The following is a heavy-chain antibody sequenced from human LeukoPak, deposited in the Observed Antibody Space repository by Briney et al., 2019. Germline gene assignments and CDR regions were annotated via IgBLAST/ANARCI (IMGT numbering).Heavy chain of an antibody. CDR1: GFTFSSYW. V-gene: IGHV3-7*01. D-gene: IGHD3-22*01. J-gene: IGHJ4*02. CDR3: AREDDSSGYYRRLFDY. CDR2: IKQDGSEK. Sequence: PGMSLRLSCAASGFTFSSYWMSWVRQAPGKGLEWVANIKQDGSEKYYVDSVKGRFTISRDNAKNSLYLQMNSLRAEDTAVYYCAREDDSSGYYRRLFDYWGQGTLVTVSS.